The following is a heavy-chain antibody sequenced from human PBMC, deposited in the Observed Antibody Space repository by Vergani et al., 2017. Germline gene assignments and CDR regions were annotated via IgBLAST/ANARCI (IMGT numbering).Heavy chain of an antibody. J-gene: IGHJ6*03. CDR1: GFTFSSYE. CDR2: ISSSGSTI. CDR3: ARRSSSTYYYYYXMDV. D-gene: IGHD6-6*01. V-gene: IGHV3-48*03. Sequence: EVQLVESGGGLVQPGGSLRLSCAASGFTFSSYEMNWVRQAPGKGLEWVSYISSSGSTIYYADSVKGRFTISRDNAKNSLYLQMNSLRAEDTAVYYCARRSSSTYYYYYXMDVWGKGTTVTVSS.